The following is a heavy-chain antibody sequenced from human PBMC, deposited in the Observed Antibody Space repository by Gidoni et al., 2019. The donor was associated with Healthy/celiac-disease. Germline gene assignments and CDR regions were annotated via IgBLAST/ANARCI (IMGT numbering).Heavy chain of an antibody. V-gene: IGHV4-61*02. CDR3: ARGELYYDILTGYYKGPGAPDY. D-gene: IGHD3-9*01. CDR1: GGTISSGSYY. CDR2: IYTSGST. J-gene: IGHJ4*02. Sequence: QVQLQESGPGLVKPSQTLSLTCTVSGGTISSGSYYWSWIRQPAGKGLEWIGRIYTSGSTNYNPSLKSRVTISVDTSKNQFSLKLSSVTAADTAVYYCARGELYYDILTGYYKGPGAPDYWGQGTLVTVSS.